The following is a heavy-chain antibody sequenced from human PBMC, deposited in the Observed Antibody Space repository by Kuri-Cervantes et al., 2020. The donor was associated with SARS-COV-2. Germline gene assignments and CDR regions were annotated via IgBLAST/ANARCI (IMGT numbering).Heavy chain of an antibody. D-gene: IGHD2-21*01. CDR1: GFTFSSYW. J-gene: IGHJ5*02. V-gene: IGHV3-7*01. Sequence: GGSLRLSCAASGFTFSSYWMSWVRQALGKGLEWVANIKQDGSEKYYVDSVKGRFTISRDNAKNSLYLQMNSLRAEDTAVYYCAREALYCGGDCYSRGLGWFDPWGQGTLVTVSS. CDR3: AREALYCGGDCYSRGLGWFDP. CDR2: IKQDGSEK.